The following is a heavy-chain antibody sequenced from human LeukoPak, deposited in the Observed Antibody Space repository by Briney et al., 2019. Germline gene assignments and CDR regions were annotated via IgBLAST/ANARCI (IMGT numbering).Heavy chain of an antibody. CDR3: ARGHGLGGNQVLFGIDP. V-gene: IGHV1-8*03. J-gene: IGHJ5*02. Sequence: ASVKVSCKASGYTLTSYDINWVRQATGQGLEWMGWMNPNSGNTGYAQKFQGRVTITRNTSISTAYMELSSLRSEDTAVYYCARGHGLGGNQVLFGIDPWGQGTLVTVSS. CDR1: GYTLTSYD. D-gene: IGHD2-2*01. CDR2: MNPNSGNT.